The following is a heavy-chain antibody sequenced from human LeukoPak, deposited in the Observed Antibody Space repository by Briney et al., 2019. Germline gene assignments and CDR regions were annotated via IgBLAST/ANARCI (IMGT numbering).Heavy chain of an antibody. CDR2: IWYDGSNK. Sequence: GGSLRLSCAAPGFTFSSYGMHWVRQAPGKGLEWVAVIWYDGSNKYYADSVKGRFTISRDNSKNTLYLQMNSLRAEDTAVYYCAKGLRYYSIDYWGQGTLVTVSS. V-gene: IGHV3-33*06. CDR1: GFTFSSYG. CDR3: AKGLRYYSIDY. D-gene: IGHD3-16*01. J-gene: IGHJ4*02.